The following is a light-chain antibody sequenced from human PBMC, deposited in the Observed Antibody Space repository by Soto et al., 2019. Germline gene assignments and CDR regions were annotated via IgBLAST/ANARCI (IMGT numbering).Light chain of an antibody. CDR2: GTS. CDR1: QSVPRNY. Sequence: IVLTQSPGTLSLSPGERATLSCRARQSVPRNYLAWYQQKPGQAPRLLIYGTSSRATGIPDRFSGSGSGTDFTLTISRVEPEDFAVYYCQQYGNSPITFGQGTRLEI. V-gene: IGKV3-20*01. J-gene: IGKJ5*01. CDR3: QQYGNSPIT.